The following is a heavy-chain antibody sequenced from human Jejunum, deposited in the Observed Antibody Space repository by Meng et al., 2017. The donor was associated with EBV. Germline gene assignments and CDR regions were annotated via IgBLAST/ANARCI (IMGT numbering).Heavy chain of an antibody. CDR3: AGNGYYALEY. Sequence: QRRLPGLGPRLEKPSGPLYLTCGVSGGSISDNDWWSWVRQPPGKGLEWLGEIYHGGGTNYNPSLESRVTISVDKSKNQFSLKLNSVTVADTAVYYCAGNGYYALEYWGPGILVTVSS. CDR1: GGSISDNDW. CDR2: IYHGGGT. V-gene: IGHV4-4*02. J-gene: IGHJ4*02. D-gene: IGHD3-22*01.